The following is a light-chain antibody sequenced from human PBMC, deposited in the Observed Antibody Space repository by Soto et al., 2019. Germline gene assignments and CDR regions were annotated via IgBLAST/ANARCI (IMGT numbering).Light chain of an antibody. CDR3: SSYTSTNTPYV. Sequence: QSALTQPASVSGSPGQSITISCTGSSSDVGAYNFVSWYQHHPGRAPKLILYEVTTRPSGVSSRFSGSKSGNTASLTISGLQADHEATYYCSSYTSTNTPYVFGTGTKVTVL. CDR1: SSDVGAYNF. V-gene: IGLV2-14*01. J-gene: IGLJ1*01. CDR2: EVT.